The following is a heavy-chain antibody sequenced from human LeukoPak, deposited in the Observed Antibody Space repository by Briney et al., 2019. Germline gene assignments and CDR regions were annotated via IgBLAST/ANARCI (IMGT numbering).Heavy chain of an antibody. CDR1: GFTFSSYW. D-gene: IGHD3-10*01. CDR3: ARGINYYGSGSYFLASYYYYGMDV. Sequence: GGSPRLSCAASGFTFSSYWMHWVRQAPGKGLVWVSRINSDGSSTSYADSVKGRFTISRDNAKNTLYLQMNSLRAEDTAVYYCARGINYYGSGSYFLASYYYYGMDVWGQGTTVTVSS. J-gene: IGHJ6*02. CDR2: INSDGSST. V-gene: IGHV3-74*01.